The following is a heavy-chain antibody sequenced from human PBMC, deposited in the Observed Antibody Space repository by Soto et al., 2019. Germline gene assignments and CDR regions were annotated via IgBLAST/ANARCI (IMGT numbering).Heavy chain of an antibody. V-gene: IGHV4-31*03. J-gene: IGHJ6*03. CDR1: GGSISRGGDY. D-gene: IGHD5-12*01. Sequence: QVQLQESGPGLVKPSQTLSLTCTVSGGSISRGGDYWSWIRQHPGKGLEWIGYIYYSGGTYYNPSLKSRVTISVDTSENQFSLRLSSVTAADTAVYYCARKDSGYADYMDVWGKGTTVTVSS. CDR2: IYYSGGT. CDR3: ARKDSGYADYMDV.